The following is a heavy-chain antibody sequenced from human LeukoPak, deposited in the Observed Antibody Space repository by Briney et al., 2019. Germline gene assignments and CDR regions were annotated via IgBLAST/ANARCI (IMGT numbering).Heavy chain of an antibody. CDR1: GFTFSSYG. Sequence: GGSLRLSCAASGFTFSSYGMHWVRQAPGKGLEWVAFIRYDGSNKYYADSVKGRFTISRDNSKNTLYLQMNSLRAEDTAVYYCARWGGTYYVAAFDIWGQGTTVTVSS. CDR2: IRYDGSNK. CDR3: ARWGGTYYVAAFDI. D-gene: IGHD1-26*01. J-gene: IGHJ3*02. V-gene: IGHV3-30*02.